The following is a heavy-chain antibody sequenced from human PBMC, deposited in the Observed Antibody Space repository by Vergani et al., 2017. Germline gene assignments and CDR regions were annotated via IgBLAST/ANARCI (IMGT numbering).Heavy chain of an antibody. Sequence: EVQLVESGGGLVQPGGSLRLSCAASGFTFSSYSMNWVRQAPGKGLEWVSYISSSSSTIYYADSVKGRFTISRDNAKNSLYLQMNSLRAEDTAVYYCARDYCSSTSCYRMDVWGKGTTVTVSS. CDR2: ISSSSSTI. J-gene: IGHJ6*04. D-gene: IGHD2-2*01. V-gene: IGHV3-48*01. CDR3: ARDYCSSTSCYRMDV. CDR1: GFTFSSYS.